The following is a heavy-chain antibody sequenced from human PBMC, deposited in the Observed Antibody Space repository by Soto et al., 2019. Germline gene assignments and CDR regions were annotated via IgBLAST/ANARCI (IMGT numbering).Heavy chain of an antibody. J-gene: IGHJ6*02. Sequence: PSETLSLTCTVSGGSISSGDYYWSWIRQPPGKGLEWIGYIYYSGSTYYNQSLKKRVTISVDKSKNQKSLKMSSETAADTAVYYCARDHYVYDILTGYGYYYGMDVWGQGTTVTVS. V-gene: IGHV4-30-4*01. D-gene: IGHD3-9*01. CDR3: ARDHYVYDILTGYGYYYGMDV. CDR2: IYYSGST. CDR1: GGSISSGDYY.